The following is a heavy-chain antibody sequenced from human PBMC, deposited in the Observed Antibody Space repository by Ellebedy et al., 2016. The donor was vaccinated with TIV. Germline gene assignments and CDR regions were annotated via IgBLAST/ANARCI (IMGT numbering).Heavy chain of an antibody. Sequence: ASVKVSXXVSGYTFTSYGITWVRQAPGQGLEWMGWISAYNGNTAYAQKLQGRVTMTTDTSTSTAYMELRSLRSDDTAVYYCARETSYGYDYWGQGTLVTVSS. D-gene: IGHD5-18*01. J-gene: IGHJ4*02. CDR2: ISAYNGNT. CDR1: GYTFTSYG. CDR3: ARETSYGYDY. V-gene: IGHV1-18*01.